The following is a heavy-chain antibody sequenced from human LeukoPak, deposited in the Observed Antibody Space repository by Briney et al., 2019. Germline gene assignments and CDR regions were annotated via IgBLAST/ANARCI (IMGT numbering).Heavy chain of an antibody. J-gene: IGHJ3*02. V-gene: IGHV3-53*01. CDR3: ARIITMIVVAEGAFDI. CDR1: GFTVSRNY. D-gene: IGHD3-22*01. Sequence: PGGSLRLSWEASGFTVSRNYMSWVRQAPGKGLEWFSVIYSGGSTYYADSVKGRFTISRDNSKNTLYLQMNSLRAEDTAVYYCARIITMIVVAEGAFDIWGQGTMVTVSS. CDR2: IYSGGST.